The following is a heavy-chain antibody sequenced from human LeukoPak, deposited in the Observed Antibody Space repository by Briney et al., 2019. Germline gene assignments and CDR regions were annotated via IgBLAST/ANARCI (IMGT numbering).Heavy chain of an antibody. CDR2: INHSGST. CDR3: ARAGRRRKGYMATTPLDY. J-gene: IGHJ4*02. CDR1: GGSFSGYY. V-gene: IGHV4-34*01. D-gene: IGHD5-24*01. Sequence: SETLSLTCAVYGGSFSGYYWSWIRQPPGKGLEWIGEINHSGSTNYNPSLKSRVTISVDTSKNQFSLKLSSVTAADTAVYYCARAGRRRKGYMATTPLDYWGQGTLVTVSS.